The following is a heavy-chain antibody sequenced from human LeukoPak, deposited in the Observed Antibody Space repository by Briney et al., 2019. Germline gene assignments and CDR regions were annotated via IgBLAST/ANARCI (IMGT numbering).Heavy chain of an antibody. CDR2: IFGSRDSI. CDR3: TRRMDHINYAWFDP. J-gene: IGHJ5*02. CDR1: GFTFSDFG. Sequence: GGSLRLSCAASGFTFSDFGMGWVRQAPGKRLEWVSSIFGSRDSISYANSVKGRFTISRDNAENSLYLQMDSLRVEDTAVYYCTRRMDHINYAWFDPWGQGTLVIVSS. D-gene: IGHD4-11*01. V-gene: IGHV3-21*06.